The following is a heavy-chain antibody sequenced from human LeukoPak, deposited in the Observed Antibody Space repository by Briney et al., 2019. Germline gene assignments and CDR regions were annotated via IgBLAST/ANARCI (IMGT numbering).Heavy chain of an antibody. V-gene: IGHV4-59*01. J-gene: IGHJ3*02. CDR3: ARGRGAYDI. D-gene: IGHD3-10*01. CDR1: GGSISSYY. CDR2: IYYSGST. Sequence: KPSETLSLTCTVSGGSISSYYWNWIRQTPGKGLEWIGYIYYSGSTNYNPSLKSRVTISVDTSKNQFSLNLTSVTAADTAVYYCARGRGAYDIWGQGTMVTISS.